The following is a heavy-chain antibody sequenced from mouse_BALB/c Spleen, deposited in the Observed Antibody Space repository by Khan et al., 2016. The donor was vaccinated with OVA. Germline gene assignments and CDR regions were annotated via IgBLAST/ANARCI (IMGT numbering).Heavy chain of an antibody. Sequence: VQLQQSGPELVRPGASVKISCKASGYSFTGYFMNWVMQSHGKSLEWIGRINPHIGETFYNQKFKDKATLTVDESSNTAHLELRSLASEDSEVDYCKRTYCSDFDYWGQGTTLTVSS. CDR1: GYSFTGYF. CDR3: KRTYCSDFDY. J-gene: IGHJ2*01. V-gene: IGHV1-20*02. D-gene: IGHD2-12*01. CDR2: INPHIGET.